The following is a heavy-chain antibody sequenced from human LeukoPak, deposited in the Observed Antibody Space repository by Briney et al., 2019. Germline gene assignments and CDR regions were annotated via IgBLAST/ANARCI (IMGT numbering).Heavy chain of an antibody. D-gene: IGHD3-10*01. J-gene: IGHJ6*03. V-gene: IGHV4-34*01. CDR3: ARFAPPDYYYMDV. Sequence: PSETLSLTCAVYGGSFSGYYWSWIRQTPEKGLEWIGEISHSGSTNYNPSLKSRVTISIDTSKNQFSLKLSSVTAADRAVYYCARFAPPDYYYMDVWGKGTTIIVSS. CDR2: ISHSGST. CDR1: GGSFSGYY.